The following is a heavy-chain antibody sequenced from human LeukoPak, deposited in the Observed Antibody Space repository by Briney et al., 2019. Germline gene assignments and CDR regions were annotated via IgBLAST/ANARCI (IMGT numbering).Heavy chain of an antibody. CDR3: AKDGRRGFSFGPAAY. J-gene: IGHJ4*02. CDR2: ISGSGGST. D-gene: IGHD5-18*01. V-gene: IGHV3-23*01. Sequence: HPGGSLRLSCAASGFTFSTYAVSWVRQAPGKGLEWVSTISGSGGSTYYADSVKGRFAISGDNSKNTLYLQMNSLRAEDTAVYYCAKDGRRGFSFGPAAYWGQGTLVTVSS. CDR1: GFTFSTYA.